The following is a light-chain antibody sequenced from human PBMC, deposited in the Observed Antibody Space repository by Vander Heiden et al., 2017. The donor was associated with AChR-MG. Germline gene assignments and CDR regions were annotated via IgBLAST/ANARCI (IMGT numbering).Light chain of an antibody. CDR1: SSNIGSNN. J-gene: IGLJ3*02. CDR2: SGD. Sequence: QSVLTQPPSASGTPGQRVTISCSGSSSNIGSNNVNWYQQLPGTAPKLLMYSGDKQPSGVPDRFSGSRSGTSASLAISGLQSEDEADYYCAAWDDSLNGPVFGGGTKLTVL. CDR3: AAWDDSLNGPV. V-gene: IGLV1-44*01.